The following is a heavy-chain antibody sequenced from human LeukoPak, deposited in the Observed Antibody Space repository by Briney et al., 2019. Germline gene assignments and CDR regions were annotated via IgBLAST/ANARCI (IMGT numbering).Heavy chain of an antibody. CDR3: ARYGDYLDY. CDR2: IKEDGSEK. D-gene: IGHD4-17*01. J-gene: IGHJ4*02. CDR1: GLTFSRYW. Sequence: GGSLRLSCAASGLTFSRYWMSWVRQAPGKGLEWVANIKEDGSEKYYVDSVKGRFTISRDNAKNSVYLQMNSLRAEDTAVYYCARYGDYLDYWGQGTLVTVSS. V-gene: IGHV3-7*01.